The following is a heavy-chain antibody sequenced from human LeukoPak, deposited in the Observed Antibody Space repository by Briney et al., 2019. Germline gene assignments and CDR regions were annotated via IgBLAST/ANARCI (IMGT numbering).Heavy chain of an antibody. J-gene: IGHJ2*01. CDR1: GGSMSSYD. D-gene: IGHD6-13*01. CDR3: ARVSSSWYQDWYFDL. V-gene: IGHV4-4*07. Sequence: PSETLSLTCTVSGGSMSSYDWSWIRQPAGKGLEWIGRTYNSGSTNYNPSLKSRVIMSVDTSKNQFSLKLSSVTAAGTAVYYCARVSSSWYQDWYFDLWGRGTLVTVSS. CDR2: TYNSGST.